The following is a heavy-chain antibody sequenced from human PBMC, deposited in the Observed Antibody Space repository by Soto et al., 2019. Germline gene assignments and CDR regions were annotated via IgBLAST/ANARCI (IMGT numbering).Heavy chain of an antibody. D-gene: IGHD2-2*01. CDR2: IYSGGST. Sequence: PGGSLRLSCAASGFTVSSNYMSWVRQDPGKGLEWVSVIYSGGSTYYADSVKGRFTISRDNSKNTLYLQMNSLRAEDTAVYYCARGDYTYCSSTSCPFDYWGQGTLVTVSS. J-gene: IGHJ4*02. CDR3: ARGDYTYCSSTSCPFDY. CDR1: GFTVSSNY. V-gene: IGHV3-53*01.